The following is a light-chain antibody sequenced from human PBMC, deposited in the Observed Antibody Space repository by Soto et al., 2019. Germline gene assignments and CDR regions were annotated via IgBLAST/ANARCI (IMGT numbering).Light chain of an antibody. Sequence: EIVMTQSPATLSVSPGQRATLSCRASQSVSSNLAWYQQKPGQAPRLLIYGASTRATGVPARFSGSRSGTEFTLTNSSLQSEDAADYYCQQYNNWPDTFGPGTKVDIK. CDR3: QQYNNWPDT. CDR2: GAS. J-gene: IGKJ3*01. V-gene: IGKV3-15*01. CDR1: QSVSSN.